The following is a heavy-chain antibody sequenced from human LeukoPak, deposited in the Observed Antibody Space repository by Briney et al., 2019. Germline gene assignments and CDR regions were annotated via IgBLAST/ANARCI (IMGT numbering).Heavy chain of an antibody. CDR3: ARWGVRHWFDP. D-gene: IGHD3-10*01. V-gene: IGHV4-59*01. CDR2: IYYSGST. CDR1: GGSISSYY. Sequence: SETLSPTCTVSGGSISSYYWSWIRQPPGKGLEWIGYIYYSGSTNYNPSLKSRVTISVDTSKNQFSLKLSSVTAADTAVYYCARWGVRHWFDPWGQGTLVTVSS. J-gene: IGHJ5*02.